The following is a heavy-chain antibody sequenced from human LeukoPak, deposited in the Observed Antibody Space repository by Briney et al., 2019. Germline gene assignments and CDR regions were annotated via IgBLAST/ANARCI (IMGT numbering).Heavy chain of an antibody. D-gene: IGHD2-2*01. Sequence: ASVKVSCKSSGYTLTSQGIIWVRQAPAQGLEWMGWISAYNGNTNYPQKLQGRVAMHTDTSPNTDYMEPRSLRSDDTAVYYYAREGGDIVVVSAAMGYSWFDPWGQGTLVTVSS. V-gene: IGHV1-18*01. CDR1: GYTLTSQG. J-gene: IGHJ5*02. CDR3: AREGGDIVVVSAAMGYSWFDP. CDR2: ISAYNGNT.